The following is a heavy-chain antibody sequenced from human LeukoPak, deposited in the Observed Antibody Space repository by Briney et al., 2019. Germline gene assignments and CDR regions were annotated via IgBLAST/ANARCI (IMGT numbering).Heavy chain of an antibody. CDR1: GYSISSGYY. D-gene: IGHD6-13*01. CDR3: ARDKLSSSWYDYFDY. Sequence: LSLTCDVSGYSISSGYYWSWIRQAPGKGLEWISYISSSGSTIYYADSVMGRFTISRDNAKNSLYLQMNSLRAEDTAVYYCARDKLSSSWYDYFDYWGQGTLVTVSS. V-gene: IGHV3-11*04. CDR2: ISSSGSTI. J-gene: IGHJ4*02.